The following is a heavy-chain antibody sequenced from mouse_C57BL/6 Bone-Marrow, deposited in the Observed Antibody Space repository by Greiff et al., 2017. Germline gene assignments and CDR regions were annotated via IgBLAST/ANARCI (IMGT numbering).Heavy chain of an antibody. CDR2: SYPRSGNT. CDR3: ARLRYYGSSYAGY. J-gene: IGHJ2*01. CDR1: GYTFTSYG. Sequence: QVQLQQSGAELARPGASVKLSCKASGYTFTSYGISWVKQRTGQGLEWIGESYPRSGNTYYNEKFKGKATLTADKSSSTADMELRRLTSEDSAVYFCARLRYYGSSYAGYWGQGTTLTVSS. V-gene: IGHV1-81*01. D-gene: IGHD1-1*01.